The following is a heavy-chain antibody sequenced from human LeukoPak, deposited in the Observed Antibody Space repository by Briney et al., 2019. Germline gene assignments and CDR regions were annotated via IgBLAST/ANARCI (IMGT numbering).Heavy chain of an antibody. Sequence: SETLSLTCTVSGGSISSYSWSWIRQPAGKGLEWIGLFYASGITNYNPSLRTRVTISVDTSKNQFSLNLRSVTAADTAIYYCATTLDYGCFDPWGQGALVTVSS. V-gene: IGHV4-4*07. CDR1: GGSISSYS. D-gene: IGHD3-16*01. CDR2: FYASGIT. CDR3: ATTLDYGCFDP. J-gene: IGHJ5*02.